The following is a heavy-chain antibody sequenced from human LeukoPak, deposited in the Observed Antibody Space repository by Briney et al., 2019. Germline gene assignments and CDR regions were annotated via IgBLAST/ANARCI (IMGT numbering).Heavy chain of an antibody. V-gene: IGHV3-48*04. CDR2: ISRSGSTI. CDR3: AELGITMIGGV. D-gene: IGHD3-10*02. CDR1: GFTFSSYW. J-gene: IGHJ6*04. Sequence: GGSLRLSCAASGFTFSSYWMSWVRQAPGKGLEWVSYISRSGSTIYYADSVKGRFTISRDNAKNSLYLQMNSLRAEDTAVYYCAELGITMIGGVWGKGTTVTISS.